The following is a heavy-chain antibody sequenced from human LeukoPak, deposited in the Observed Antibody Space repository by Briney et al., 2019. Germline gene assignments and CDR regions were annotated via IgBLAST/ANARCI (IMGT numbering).Heavy chain of an antibody. J-gene: IGHJ4*01. Sequence: PGGSLRLSCAASGFTFTSYGISWVRQAPGQGLEWMGWINPYNGNTNYAQKLQGRVTMTTDTSTSTAYLELRSLRSGDTAVYYCARLFCANGECYRPLDYWGHGTLVTVSS. CDR2: INPYNGNT. D-gene: IGHD2-8*01. V-gene: IGHV1-18*01. CDR1: GFTFTSYG. CDR3: ARLFCANGECYRPLDY.